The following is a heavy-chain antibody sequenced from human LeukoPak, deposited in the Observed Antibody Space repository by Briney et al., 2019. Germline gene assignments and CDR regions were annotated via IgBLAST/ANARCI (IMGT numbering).Heavy chain of an antibody. J-gene: IGHJ4*02. CDR2: IFHSGST. CDR1: GGSISSSNW. Sequence: SETLSLTCAVSGGSISSSNWWRWVRQPPGKGLEWIGEIFHSGSTNYNPSLKSRVTISVDKSKNQFSLKLSSVTAADTAVYYCASRDSSSLGLDYWGQGTLVTVSS. V-gene: IGHV4-4*02. CDR3: ASRDSSSLGLDY. D-gene: IGHD6-13*01.